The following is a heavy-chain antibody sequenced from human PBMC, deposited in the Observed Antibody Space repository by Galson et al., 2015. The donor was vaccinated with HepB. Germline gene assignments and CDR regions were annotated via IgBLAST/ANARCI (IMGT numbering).Heavy chain of an antibody. J-gene: IGHJ4*02. V-gene: IGHV3-7*01. D-gene: IGHD3-16*02. CDR3: AKGERGDYVWGSYRYPPDY. CDR2: IKQDGSEK. Sequence: LRLSCAASGFTFSSYWMSWVRQAPGKGLEWVANIKQDGSEKYYVDSVKGRFTISRDNAKNTLYLQMNSLRAEDTAVYYCAKGERGDYVWGSYRYPPDYWGQGTLVTVSS. CDR1: GFTFSSYW.